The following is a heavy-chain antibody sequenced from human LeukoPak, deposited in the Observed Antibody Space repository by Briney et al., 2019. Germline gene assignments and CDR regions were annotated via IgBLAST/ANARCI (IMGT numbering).Heavy chain of an antibody. J-gene: IGHJ4*02. CDR2: ISSSSSYI. V-gene: IGHV3-21*01. Sequence: GGSLRLSCAASGFTFSSYSMNWVRQAPGKGLEWVSSISSSSSYIYYADSVKGRFTISRDNAKNSLYLQMNSLRAEDTAVYHCARTHNEYSAFDYWGQGTLVTVSS. CDR1: GFTFSSYS. CDR3: ARTHNEYSAFDY. D-gene: IGHD5-12*01.